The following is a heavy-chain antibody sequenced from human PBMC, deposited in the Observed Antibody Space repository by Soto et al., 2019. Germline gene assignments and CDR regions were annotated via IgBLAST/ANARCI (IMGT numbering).Heavy chain of an antibody. J-gene: IGHJ4*02. CDR2: INAGNGNT. CDR1: GYTFTSYA. D-gene: IGHD2-2*01. V-gene: IGHV1-3*01. CDR3: ARAELGYCSTTSSTEGGAPRSKNWTYFSY. Sequence: ASVKVSCKASGYTFTSYAMHWVRQAPGQRLEWMGWINAGNGNTKYSQKFQGRVTITRDTSASTAYMELSSLRSEDTAVYYCARAELGYCSTTSSTEGGAPRSKNWTYFSYWGQGTLVTVSS.